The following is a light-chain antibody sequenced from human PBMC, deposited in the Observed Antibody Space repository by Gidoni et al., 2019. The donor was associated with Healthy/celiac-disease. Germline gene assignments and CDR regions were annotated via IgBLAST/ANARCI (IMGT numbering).Light chain of an antibody. CDR3: QQYGSSPT. Sequence: EIVLTHSPGTLSLSPGERATLSCRASQRVSSSYLAWYQQKPGQAPRLLIDGASSRATGIPDRFSGSGSGTDFTLTISRLEPEDFAMYYCQQYGSSPTFGQXTKLEIK. V-gene: IGKV3-20*01. CDR2: GAS. J-gene: IGKJ2*01. CDR1: QRVSSSY.